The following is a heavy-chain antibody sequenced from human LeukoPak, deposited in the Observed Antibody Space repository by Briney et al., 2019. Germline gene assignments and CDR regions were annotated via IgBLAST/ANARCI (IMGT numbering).Heavy chain of an antibody. CDR2: IIPIFGTA. CDR1: GGTFSSYV. CDR3: ARAEYSYGLLYYYYMDV. D-gene: IGHD5-18*01. V-gene: IGHV1-69*06. Sequence: SVKVSCKASGGTFSSYVISWVRQAPGQGLEWMGGIIPIFGTANYAQKFQGRVTITADKSTSTAYMELSSLRSEDTAVYYCARAEYSYGLLYYYYMDVWGKGTTVTVSS. J-gene: IGHJ6*03.